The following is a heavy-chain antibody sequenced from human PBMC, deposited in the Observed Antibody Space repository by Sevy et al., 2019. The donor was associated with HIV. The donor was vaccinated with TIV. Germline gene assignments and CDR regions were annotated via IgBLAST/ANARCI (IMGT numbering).Heavy chain of an antibody. J-gene: IGHJ5*01. CDR2: ISYDGSRT. V-gene: IGHV3-30*04. CDR1: GFTFSDYT. CDR3: TRERGLLGWFDS. Sequence: GGSLRLSCAASGFTFSDYTIHWVRQAPGKGLEWVSVISYDGSRTSYADSVKGRFTISRDNSKNTLFLQMNSLRAEDTAVYYCTRERGLLGWFDSWGQGTLVTVSS. D-gene: IGHD3-16*01.